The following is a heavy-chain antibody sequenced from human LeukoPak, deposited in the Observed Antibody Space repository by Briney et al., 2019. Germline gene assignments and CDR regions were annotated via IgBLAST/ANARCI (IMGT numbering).Heavy chain of an antibody. D-gene: IGHD3-10*01. CDR1: GGSFSGYY. CDR2: INHSGST. J-gene: IGHJ4*02. Sequence: PSETLSLTCAVYGGSFSGYYWSWIRQPPGKGLEWIGEINHSGSTNYNPSLKSRVTISVDTSKNQFSLKLSSVTAADTAVYYCARRSLTMVRGSPARFDYWGQGTLVTVSS. V-gene: IGHV4-34*01. CDR3: ARRSLTMVRGSPARFDY.